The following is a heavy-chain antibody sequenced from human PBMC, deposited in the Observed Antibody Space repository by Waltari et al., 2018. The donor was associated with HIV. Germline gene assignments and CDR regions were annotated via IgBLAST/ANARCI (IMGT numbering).Heavy chain of an antibody. J-gene: IGHJ5*02. CDR3: AGRSPARRLNWFDP. Sequence: EVQLVESGGGLGPHGGSLRPSCAVSGFTFRRYVMSWVRQAPGKGLEWVANIKQDGSEKYYVDSMKGRFTISRDNAKNSLYLQINSLRAEDTAVYYCAGRSPARRLNWFDPWGQGTLVIVSS. CDR1: GFTFRRYV. V-gene: IGHV3-7*01. CDR2: IKQDGSEK. D-gene: IGHD2-8*01.